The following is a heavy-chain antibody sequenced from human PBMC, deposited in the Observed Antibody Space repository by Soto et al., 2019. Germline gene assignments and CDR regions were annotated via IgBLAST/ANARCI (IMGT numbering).Heavy chain of an antibody. Sequence: QVQLVESGGGVVQPGRSLRLSCAVSGFSFNSFAMHWVRQAPGKGLEWVAVISFDGSNKYYADCVKGRFTISRDNSRNTLALQMNSLRADDTAVYHCARGDSGGTLGYCDYWGQGTLVTVSS. CDR1: GFSFNSFA. J-gene: IGHJ4*02. CDR3: ARGDSGGTLGYCDY. V-gene: IGHV3-30-3*01. CDR2: ISFDGSNK. D-gene: IGHD2-15*01.